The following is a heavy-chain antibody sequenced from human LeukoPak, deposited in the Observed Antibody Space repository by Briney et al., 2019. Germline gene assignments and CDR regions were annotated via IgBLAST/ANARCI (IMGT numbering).Heavy chain of an antibody. J-gene: IGHJ4*02. D-gene: IGHD6-13*01. CDR3: ARGEAAAGFAHFDY. Sequence: SVKVSCKASGGTFSSYAISWVRQAPGQGLEWMGGIIPIFGTANYAQKFQGRVTITADESTSTAYMELSSLRSDDTAVYYCARGEAAAGFAHFDYWGQGTLVTVSS. CDR2: IIPIFGTA. V-gene: IGHV1-69*01. CDR1: GGTFSSYA.